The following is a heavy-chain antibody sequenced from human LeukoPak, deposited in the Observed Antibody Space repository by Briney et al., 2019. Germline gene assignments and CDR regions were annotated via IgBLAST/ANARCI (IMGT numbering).Heavy chain of an antibody. CDR2: ISPYNGNT. D-gene: IGHD3-22*01. J-gene: IGHJ4*02. Sequence: ASVKVSCKASGYTFTRYNISWMRQAPGQGLEWMGWISPYNGNTNYAQKLQGRVTMTTDTSTTTAYMRLRRLRSDDTSVYYCARFVTGHYYSSSDIDYWGQGTLVTVSS. V-gene: IGHV1-18*01. CDR1: GYTFTRYN. CDR3: ARFVTGHYYSSSDIDY.